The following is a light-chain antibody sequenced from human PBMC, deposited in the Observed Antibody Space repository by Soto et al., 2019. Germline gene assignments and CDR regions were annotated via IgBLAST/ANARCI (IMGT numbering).Light chain of an antibody. CDR2: RFS. CDR3: MQGTHWPLT. CDR1: QSLVYTDGNTY. Sequence: DVVMTQSPLSLPVTLGQPASISCRSSQSLVYTDGNTYLSWFQQRPGQSPRRLIYRFSNRDSGVPDRFSGSGSGTDFTLKISRVEAEDVGVYYCMQGTHWPLTFGGGTKVDIK. J-gene: IGKJ4*01. V-gene: IGKV2-30*01.